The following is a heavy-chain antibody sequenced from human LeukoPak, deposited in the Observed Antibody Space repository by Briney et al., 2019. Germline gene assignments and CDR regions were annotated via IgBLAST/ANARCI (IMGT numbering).Heavy chain of an antibody. D-gene: IGHD5-18*01. J-gene: IGHJ5*02. Sequence: GGSLRLSCAASGFTFSNFAMHWVRQAPGKGLEWVAVISYDGDNEYYADSVKGQFTISRDNSKDRLYLQMNSLRAEDTAVYYCAKEAALVPFFNWFDPWGQGTLVTVSS. CDR3: AKEAALVPFFNWFDP. CDR2: ISYDGDNE. V-gene: IGHV3-30-3*01. CDR1: GFTFSNFA.